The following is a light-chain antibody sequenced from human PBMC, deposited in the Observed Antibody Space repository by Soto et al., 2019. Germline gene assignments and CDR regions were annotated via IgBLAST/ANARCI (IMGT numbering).Light chain of an antibody. J-gene: IGLJ1*01. CDR1: SSDIGGYKD. CDR3: SSHAGRNNPFV. Sequence: QAVVTQPPSASGSPGQSVAISCTGTSSDIGGYKDVSWYQQHPGKAPKLIIYEVSQRPSGVPDRFSASKSGNTASLTVSGLQAEDEADYYCSSHAGRNNPFVFGTGTKLTVL. CDR2: EVS. V-gene: IGLV2-8*01.